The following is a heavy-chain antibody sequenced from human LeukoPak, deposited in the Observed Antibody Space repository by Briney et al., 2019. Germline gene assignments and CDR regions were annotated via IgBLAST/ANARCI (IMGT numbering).Heavy chain of an antibody. CDR2: INHSGST. CDR1: GGSFSGYY. J-gene: IGHJ4*02. CDR3: ARVSSPDSSGTADY. Sequence: PSETLSLTCAVYGGSFSGYYWSWIRQPPGKGLEWIGEINHSGSTNYNPSLKSRVTISVDTSKNQFSLKLSSVTAADTAVYYCARVSSPDSSGTADYWGQGTLVTVSS. D-gene: IGHD3-22*01. V-gene: IGHV4-34*01.